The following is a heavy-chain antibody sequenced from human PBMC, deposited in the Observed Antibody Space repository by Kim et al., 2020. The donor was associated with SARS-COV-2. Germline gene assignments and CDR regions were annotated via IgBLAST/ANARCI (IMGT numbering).Heavy chain of an antibody. Sequence: SETLSLICSASGASLSGYYYNWVRLPPGKGLEWIGYLYSSGRTNYNPSLRGRVTISVDTSKNTFSLRLNSVTAADTAIYYCARGSGYDPYFDYWGQGLLVTVSS. CDR3: ARGSGYDPYFDY. CDR2: LYSSGRT. D-gene: IGHD5-12*01. CDR1: GASLSGYY. V-gene: IGHV4-59*01. J-gene: IGHJ4*02.